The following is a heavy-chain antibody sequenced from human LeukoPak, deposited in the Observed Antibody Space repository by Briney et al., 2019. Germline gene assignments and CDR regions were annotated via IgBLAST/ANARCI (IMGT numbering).Heavy chain of an antibody. Sequence: SETLSLTCAVSGYSISSGYYWGWIRQPPGKGLEWIGSIYHSGSTCYNPSLKSRVTISVDTSKNQFSLKLSSVTAADTAVYYCARYSPLYGDAFDIWGQGTMVTVSS. CDR1: GYSISSGYY. CDR2: IYHSGST. J-gene: IGHJ3*02. V-gene: IGHV4-38-2*01. CDR3: ARYSPLYGDAFDI. D-gene: IGHD6-13*01.